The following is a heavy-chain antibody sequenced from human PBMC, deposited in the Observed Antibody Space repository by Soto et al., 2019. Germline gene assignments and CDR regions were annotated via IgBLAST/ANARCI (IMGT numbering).Heavy chain of an antibody. V-gene: IGHV3-23*01. CDR3: AKDAMEELWFGESPPGYYYMDV. D-gene: IGHD3-10*01. CDR1: GFTFSSYA. Sequence: GGSLRLSCAASGFTFSSYAMSWVRQAPGKGLEWVSAISGSGGSTYYADSVKGRFTISRDNSKNTLYLQMNSLRAEDTAVYYCAKDAMEELWFGESPPGYYYMDVWGKGTTVTVYS. CDR2: ISGSGGST. J-gene: IGHJ6*03.